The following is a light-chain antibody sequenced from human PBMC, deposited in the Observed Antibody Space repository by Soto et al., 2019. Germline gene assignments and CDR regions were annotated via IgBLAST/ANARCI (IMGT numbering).Light chain of an antibody. V-gene: IGLV1-44*01. Sequence: QSVLTQPPSASGTPGQRVTISCSGSNSNIGSNPVHWYQQFPGTAPKVLIYSNYQRPSGVPDRFSGSKSGTSASLAISGLQSEDAADYYCAAWDDRMSDLLFGGGTKVTVL. CDR3: AAWDDRMSDLL. CDR2: SNY. J-gene: IGLJ3*02. CDR1: NSNIGSNP.